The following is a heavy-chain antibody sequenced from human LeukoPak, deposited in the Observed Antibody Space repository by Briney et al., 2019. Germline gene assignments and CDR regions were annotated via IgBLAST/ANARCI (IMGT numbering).Heavy chain of an antibody. Sequence: SQTLSLTCAISGDSVSSNSAAWNWIRQSPSRGLEWLGRTYYRSKWYNDYAVSVKSRITINPDTSKNQFSLKLSSVTAADTAVYYCARAHSSGYGLAFDIWGQGTMVTVSS. D-gene: IGHD3-22*01. CDR3: ARAHSSGYGLAFDI. V-gene: IGHV6-1*01. CDR2: TYYRSKWYN. J-gene: IGHJ3*02. CDR1: GDSVSSNSAA.